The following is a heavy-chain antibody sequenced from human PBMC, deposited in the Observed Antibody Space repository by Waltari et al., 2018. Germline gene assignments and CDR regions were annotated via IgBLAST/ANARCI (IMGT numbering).Heavy chain of an antibody. CDR2: INHAGYT. D-gene: IGHD2-15*01. CDR1: GGSFSGYY. V-gene: IGHV4-34*02. Sequence: QVQLQQWGAGLLQSSETLSLTCAVYGGSFSGYYWGGVRQPPGKGLEWIGEINHAGYTNHNPSLRSRVTMSADTSKSQFSLKLNSVTAADTAVYYCVRLEDCTGPGGHCYSGDPFALDVWGQGTTVTVSS. J-gene: IGHJ6*02. CDR3: VRLEDCTGPGGHCYSGDPFALDV.